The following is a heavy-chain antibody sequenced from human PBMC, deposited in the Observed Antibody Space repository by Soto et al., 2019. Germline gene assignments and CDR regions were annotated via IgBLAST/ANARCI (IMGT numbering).Heavy chain of an antibody. D-gene: IGHD2-2*01. Sequence: GASLKISCKGSGYSFTSYWIGWVRQMPGKGLEWMGIIYPGDSDTRYSPSFQGQVTISADKSISTAYLQWSSLKASDTAMYYCARRRYCSSTSCFYDAFDIWGQGTMVTVSS. CDR3: ARRRYCSSTSCFYDAFDI. V-gene: IGHV5-51*01. CDR2: IYPGDSDT. CDR1: GYSFTSYW. J-gene: IGHJ3*02.